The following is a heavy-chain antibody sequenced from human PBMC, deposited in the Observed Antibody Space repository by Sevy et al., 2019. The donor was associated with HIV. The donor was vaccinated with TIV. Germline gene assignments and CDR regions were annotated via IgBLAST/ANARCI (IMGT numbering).Heavy chain of an antibody. Sequence: ASVKVSYKASGYTFTSYGISWVRQAPGQGLEWMGWISAYNGNTNYAQKLQGRVTMTTDTSTSTAYMELRSLRSDDTAVYYCARVGSILLAVAGRIDYWGRGTLVTVSS. CDR3: ARVGSILLAVAGRIDY. J-gene: IGHJ4*02. CDR1: GYTFTSYG. D-gene: IGHD6-19*01. V-gene: IGHV1-18*01. CDR2: ISAYNGNT.